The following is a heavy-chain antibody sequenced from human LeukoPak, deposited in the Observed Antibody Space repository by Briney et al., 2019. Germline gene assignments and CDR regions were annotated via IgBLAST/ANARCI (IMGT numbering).Heavy chain of an antibody. CDR2: INHSGST. CDR3: ARVKGGYYYGSGSYDWFDP. V-gene: IGHV4-34*01. Sequence: SETLSLTCTVSGGSISGYYWSWIRQPPGKGLEWIGEINHSGSTNYNPSLKSRVTISVDTSKNQFSLKLSSVTAADTAVYYCARVKGGYYYGSGSYDWFDPWGQGTLVTVSS. CDR1: GGSISGYY. D-gene: IGHD3-10*01. J-gene: IGHJ5*02.